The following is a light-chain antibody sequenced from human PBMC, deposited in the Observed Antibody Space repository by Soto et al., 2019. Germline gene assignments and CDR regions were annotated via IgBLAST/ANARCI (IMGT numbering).Light chain of an antibody. J-gene: IGKJ5*01. Sequence: DIQMTQSPSSLSASVGDRISITCRASQSVSSDLNWYQQKPGQAPRLLVYAASHLQTGVTSRFRGTGSATHFTLTISSLQPEDFATYYCQQSYRAVTFGQGTRLE. CDR1: QSVSSD. CDR2: AAS. V-gene: IGKV1-39*01. CDR3: QQSYRAVT.